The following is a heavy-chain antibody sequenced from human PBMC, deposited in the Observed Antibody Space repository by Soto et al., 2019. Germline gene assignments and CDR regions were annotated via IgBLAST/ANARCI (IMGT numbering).Heavy chain of an antibody. D-gene: IGHD3-10*01. CDR3: GRPPGGGGY. CDR2: IYSGGYT. V-gene: IGHV3-53*01. J-gene: IGHJ4*02. CDR1: GFTVSNNY. Sequence: EVQLVESGGGLIQPGGSLRLSCAVSGFTVSNNYMSWVRQAPGKGLEGVSVIYSGGYTAYGDSVKGRFTISRDNSKNTLSLQKNTRGPYDTAVYYWGRPPGGGGYWGQGTLVTVSS.